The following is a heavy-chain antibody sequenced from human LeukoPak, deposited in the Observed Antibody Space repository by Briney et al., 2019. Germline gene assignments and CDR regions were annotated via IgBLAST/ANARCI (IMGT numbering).Heavy chain of an antibody. V-gene: IGHV4-34*01. CDR3: ASPYIAVAGTDY. Sequence: SETLSLTCVVYGGSFSGYYWSWIRQPPGKGLEWIGEINHSGSTNYNPSLKSRVTISVDTSKNQFSLKLSSVTAADTAVYYCASPYIAVAGTDYWGQGTLVTVSS. CDR1: GGSFSGYY. D-gene: IGHD6-19*01. CDR2: INHSGST. J-gene: IGHJ4*02.